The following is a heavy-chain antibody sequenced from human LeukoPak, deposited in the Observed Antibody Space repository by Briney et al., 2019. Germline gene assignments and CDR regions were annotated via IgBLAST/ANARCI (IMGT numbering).Heavy chain of an antibody. J-gene: IGHJ4*02. CDR3: ATGPSYYTN. CDR1: GFTFSSYA. D-gene: IGHD3-10*01. CDR2: ISSNGGST. Sequence: GGSLRLFCAASGFTFSSYAMHWVRQAPGKGLEYVSAISSNGGSTYYANSVKGRFTISRDNSKNTLYLQMGSLRAEDMAVYYCATGPSYYTNWGQGTLVTVSS. V-gene: IGHV3-64*01.